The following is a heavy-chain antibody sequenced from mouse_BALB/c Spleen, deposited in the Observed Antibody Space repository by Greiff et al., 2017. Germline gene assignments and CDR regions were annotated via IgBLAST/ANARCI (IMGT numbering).Heavy chain of an antibody. D-gene: IGHD2-3*01. V-gene: IGHV14-3*02. CDR2: IDPANGNT. J-gene: IGHJ2*01. Sequence: VQLQQSGAELVKPGASVKLSCTASGFNIKDTYMHWVKQRPEQGLEWIGRIDPANGNTKYDPKFQGKATIIADTSSNTAYLQLSSLTSEDTAVYYCARRIYDGYYNYFDYWGQGTTLTVAS. CDR1: GFNIKDTY. CDR3: ARRIYDGYYNYFDY.